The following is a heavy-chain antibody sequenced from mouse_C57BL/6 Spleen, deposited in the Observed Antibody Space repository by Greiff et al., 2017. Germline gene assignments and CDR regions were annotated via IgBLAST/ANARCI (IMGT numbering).Heavy chain of an antibody. CDR2: IDPEDGDT. V-gene: IGHV14-1*01. D-gene: IGHD2-5*01. CDR3: TTSYYSNWGNY. J-gene: IGHJ2*01. Sequence: VQLQQSGAELVRPGASVKLSCTASGFNFTDYSMHWVKQRPEQGLEWIGRIDPEDGDTEYAPKFQGKATMTADTSSNTAYLQLSSLTSEDTAVYYCTTSYYSNWGNYWGQGTTLTVSS. CDR1: GFNFTDYS.